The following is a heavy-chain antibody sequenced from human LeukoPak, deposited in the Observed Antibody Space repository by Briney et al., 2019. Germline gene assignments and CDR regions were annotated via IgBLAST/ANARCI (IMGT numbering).Heavy chain of an antibody. V-gene: IGHV4-34*01. J-gene: IGHJ4*02. D-gene: IGHD5-18*01. Sequence: SETLSLTCAVYGGSFSGYYWSWIRQPPGKGLEWIGSIYYSGSTYYNPSLKSRVTISVDTPKNQFSLKLSCVTAADTAVYDCARDRGIQPTFDYGGQGTLVTVSS. CDR1: GGSFSGYY. CDR2: IYYSGST. CDR3: ARDRGIQPTFDY.